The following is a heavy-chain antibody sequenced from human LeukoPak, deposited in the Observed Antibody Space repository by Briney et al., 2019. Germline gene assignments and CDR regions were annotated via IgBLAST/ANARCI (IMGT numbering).Heavy chain of an antibody. CDR1: GYTFTSYD. V-gene: IGHV1-8*01. Sequence: ASVKVSCKASGYTFTSYDINWVRQATGQGLEWMGRMNPNSGNTGYAQKFQGRVTMTRNTSISTAYMELSSLRSEDTAVYYCARVRNYYDSSGYYYFYYWGQGTLVTVSS. J-gene: IGHJ4*02. CDR3: ARVRNYYDSSGYYYFYY. CDR2: MNPNSGNT. D-gene: IGHD3-22*01.